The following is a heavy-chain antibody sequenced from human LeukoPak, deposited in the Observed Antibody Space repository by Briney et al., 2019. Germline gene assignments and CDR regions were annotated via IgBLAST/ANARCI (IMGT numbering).Heavy chain of an antibody. CDR1: GFTFSSYA. D-gene: IGHD2-15*01. CDR2: ISGSGGST. V-gene: IGHV3-23*01. J-gene: IGHJ4*02. CDR3: AKGGGSSCYSPSDY. Sequence: GGSLRLSCAASGFTFSSYAMSWVRQAPGKGLEWVSAISGSGGSTYYADSVKGRFTISRDNPKNTLYLQMNSLRAEDTAVYYCAKGGGSSCYSPSDYWGQGTLVTVSS.